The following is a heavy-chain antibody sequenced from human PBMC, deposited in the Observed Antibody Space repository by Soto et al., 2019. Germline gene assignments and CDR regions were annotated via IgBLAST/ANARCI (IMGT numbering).Heavy chain of an antibody. Sequence: SMKVSCKSSVVTFTTSAVQCVRPARGQRLEWIGWIVVGTGNIKYSQKFQGRVTITRDTSASTAYMELSSLRSEDTAVYYCARGGTVVVVAATRPYYYYYGMDGWGQGNTVTVS. CDR3: ARGGTVVVVAATRPYYYYYGMDG. CDR1: VVTFTTSA. J-gene: IGHJ6*02. D-gene: IGHD2-15*01. CDR2: IVVGTGNI. V-gene: IGHV1-58*01.